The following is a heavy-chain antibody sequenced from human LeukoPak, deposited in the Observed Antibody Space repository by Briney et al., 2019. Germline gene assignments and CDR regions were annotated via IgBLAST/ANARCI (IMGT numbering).Heavy chain of an antibody. CDR2: ISGSGGST. D-gene: IGHD5-12*01. V-gene: IGHV3-23*01. CDR1: GFTFSSYA. Sequence: GGSLRLSCAASGFTFSSYAMSWVRQAPGKGLEWVSAISGSGGSTYYADSVKGRFTISRDNSKNTLYLQMNSLRAEDTAVYYCAKDSTGGYDPYYFDYWGQGTLVTASS. CDR3: AKDSTGGYDPYYFDY. J-gene: IGHJ4*02.